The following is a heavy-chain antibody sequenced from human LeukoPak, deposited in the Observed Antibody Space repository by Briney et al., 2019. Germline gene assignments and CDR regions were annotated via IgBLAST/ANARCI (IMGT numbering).Heavy chain of an antibody. J-gene: IGHJ4*02. D-gene: IGHD5-24*01. CDR3: ARDIDDYPFDY. CDR2: ISSSSYI. CDR1: GFTFSSYS. Sequence: GGSLRLSCAASGFTFSSYSMNWVRQAPGKGLEWVSSISSSSYIYYADSVKGRFTISRDNAKNSLYLQMNSLRAEDTAVYYCARDIDDYPFDYWGQGTLVTVSS. V-gene: IGHV3-21*01.